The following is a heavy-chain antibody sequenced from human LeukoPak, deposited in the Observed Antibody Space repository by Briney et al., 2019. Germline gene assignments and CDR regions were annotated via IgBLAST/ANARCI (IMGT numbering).Heavy chain of an antibody. V-gene: IGHV4-39*01. CDR1: GVSISSSNSY. J-gene: IGHJ4*02. CDR2: IYYSGNT. D-gene: IGHD3/OR15-3a*01. CDR3: ARQTGSGLFILP. Sequence: SETLSLTCTVSGVSISSSNSYWGWIRQPPGKGLEWIGSIYYSGNTYYNASLKSQVPISVDTSKNQFSLRLTSVTAADTAVYYCARQTGSGLFILPGGQGTLVTVSS.